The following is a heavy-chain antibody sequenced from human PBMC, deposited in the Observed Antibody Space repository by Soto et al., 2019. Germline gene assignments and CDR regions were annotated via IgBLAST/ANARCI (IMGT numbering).Heavy chain of an antibody. V-gene: IGHV3-74*01. Sequence: EVQLVESGGVLVQPGESLRLSCAASGFTFSYYWMHWVRQAPGKGLVWVSRIHSDGSSTTYADSVKGRFTISRDNARNTVYLQMNSLRVEDTAVYYCARGDRGAFDIWGQGTVVTVSS. D-gene: IGHD1-26*01. CDR2: IHSDGSST. J-gene: IGHJ3*02. CDR3: ARGDRGAFDI. CDR1: GFTFSYYW.